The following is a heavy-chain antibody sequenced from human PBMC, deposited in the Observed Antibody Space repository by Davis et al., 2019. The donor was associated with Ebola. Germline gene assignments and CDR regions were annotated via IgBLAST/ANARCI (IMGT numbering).Heavy chain of an antibody. CDR1: GFTLSSYA. Sequence: GESLKISCAASGFTLSSYAMSWVRQAPGKGLEWVSGISSSSSGSGDRTYYADSVKGRLTISRDISKNTVYLQMNSLRAEDTAVYYCAKDRCLTTTCYGVIGDYGMDVWGQGTTVTVS. V-gene: IGHV3-23*01. J-gene: IGHJ6*02. CDR2: ISSSSSGSGDRT. D-gene: IGHD2-2*01. CDR3: AKDRCLTTTCYGVIGDYGMDV.